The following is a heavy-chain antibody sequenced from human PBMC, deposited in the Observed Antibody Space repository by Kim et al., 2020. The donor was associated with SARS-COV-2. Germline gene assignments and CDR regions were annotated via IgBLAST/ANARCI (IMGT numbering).Heavy chain of an antibody. CDR1: GFTFSSYA. CDR3: ARGRTYSSSWYWAYDY. D-gene: IGHD6-13*01. Sequence: GGSLRLSCGASGFTFSSYAMSWVRQAPGKGLEWVSTISYSGGSTYYADCVKGRFTISRDNSKNMLYLQMNSLRAEDTAVYYCARGRTYSSSWYWAYDYWGQGTLVTVSS. V-gene: IGHV3-23*01. CDR2: ISYSGGST. J-gene: IGHJ4*02.